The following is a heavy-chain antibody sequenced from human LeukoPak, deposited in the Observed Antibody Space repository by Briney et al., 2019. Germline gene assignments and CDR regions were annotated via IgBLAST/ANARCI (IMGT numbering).Heavy chain of an antibody. V-gene: IGHV4-39*01. J-gene: IGHJ4*02. Sequence: SETLSPTCSVSGGSISSGSHYWGWIRQPPGKGLEWIGNIYYSGNTYYNPSLKSRVTISVDTSKNQFSLKLSSVTAADTAVFYCATHSGSYYFDYWGQGTLVTVSS. CDR1: GGSISSGSHY. D-gene: IGHD1-26*01. CDR3: ATHSGSYYFDY. CDR2: IYYSGNT.